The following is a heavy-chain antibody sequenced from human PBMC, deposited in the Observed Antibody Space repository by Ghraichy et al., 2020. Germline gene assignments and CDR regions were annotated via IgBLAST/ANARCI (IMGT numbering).Heavy chain of an antibody. J-gene: IGHJ4*02. V-gene: IGHV3-23*01. CDR1: GFTFSSYA. CDR2: ISGSGGST. D-gene: IGHD1-26*01. Sequence: LSLTCAASGFTFSSYAMSWVRQAPGKGLEWVSAISGSGGSTYYADSVKGRFTISRDNSKNTLYLQMNSLRAEDTAVYYCAKVPWELHGYWGQGTLVTVSS. CDR3: AKVPWELHGY.